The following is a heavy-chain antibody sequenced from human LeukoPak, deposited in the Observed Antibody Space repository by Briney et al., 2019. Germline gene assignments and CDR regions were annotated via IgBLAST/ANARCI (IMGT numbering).Heavy chain of an antibody. Sequence: SVKVSCRASGGTFSSYAISWVRQAPGQGLEWMGGIIPIFGTANYAQKFQGRVTITADKSTSTAYMELSSLRSEDTAVYYCARDRSSGWRYYFDYWGQGTLVTVSS. CDR2: IIPIFGTA. CDR1: GGTFSSYA. D-gene: IGHD6-19*01. J-gene: IGHJ4*02. CDR3: ARDRSSGWRYYFDY. V-gene: IGHV1-69*06.